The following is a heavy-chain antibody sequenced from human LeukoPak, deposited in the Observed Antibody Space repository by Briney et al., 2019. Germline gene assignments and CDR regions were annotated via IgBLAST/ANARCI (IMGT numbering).Heavy chain of an antibody. CDR2: INPSGGST. Sequence: ASVKVSCKASGYTFTSYYMHWVRQAPGQGLEWMGIINPSGGSTSYAQKFQGRATMTRDTSTSTVYMELSSLRSEDTAVYYCARETRTTGTTDYWGQGTLVTVSS. V-gene: IGHV1-46*01. CDR1: GYTFTSYY. D-gene: IGHD1-1*01. CDR3: ARETRTTGTTDY. J-gene: IGHJ4*02.